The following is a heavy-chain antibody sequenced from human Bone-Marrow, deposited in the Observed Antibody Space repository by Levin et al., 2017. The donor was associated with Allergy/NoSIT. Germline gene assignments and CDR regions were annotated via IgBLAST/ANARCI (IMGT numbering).Heavy chain of an antibody. CDR2: IDIDESRI. V-gene: IGHV3-74*01. CDR3: TRTAFDL. CDR1: GFTLSDYW. Sequence: SCVASGFTLSDYWMHWVRQVPGKGLVWVSRIDIDESRIKYVDSVKGRFTISRDNAKNTVHLQMNGLTADDSGVYFCTRTAFDLWGQGTRVTVSS. D-gene: IGHD2-21*02. J-gene: IGHJ4*02.